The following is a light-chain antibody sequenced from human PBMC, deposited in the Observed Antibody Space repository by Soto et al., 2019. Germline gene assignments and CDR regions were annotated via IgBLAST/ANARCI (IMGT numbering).Light chain of an antibody. CDR3: QQYYSYPIT. CDR1: QGISSY. J-gene: IGKJ5*01. CDR2: AAS. Sequence: AIRMTQSPSSLSASTGDRVTITCRASQGISSYLAWYQQKPGKAPKLLIYAASTLQSGVPSRFSGSGSETDFTLTISCLQSEDFATYYCQQYYSYPITFGQGTRLEIK. V-gene: IGKV1-8*01.